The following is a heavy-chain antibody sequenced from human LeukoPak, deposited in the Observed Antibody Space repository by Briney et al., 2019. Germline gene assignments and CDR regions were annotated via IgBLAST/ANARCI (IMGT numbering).Heavy chain of an antibody. CDR1: GFTFSSYW. CDR2: IKQDGSEK. Sequence: PGGPLRLSCAASGFTFSSYWMSWVRQAPGKGLEWVANIKQDGSEKYYVDSVKGRFTISRDNAKNSLYLQMNSLRAEDTAVYYCARESCSSTSCSTFDYWGQGTLVTVSS. V-gene: IGHV3-7*01. J-gene: IGHJ4*02. D-gene: IGHD2-2*01. CDR3: ARESCSSTSCSTFDY.